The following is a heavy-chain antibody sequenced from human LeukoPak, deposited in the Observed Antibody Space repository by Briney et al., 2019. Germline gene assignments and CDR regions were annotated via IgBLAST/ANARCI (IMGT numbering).Heavy chain of an antibody. V-gene: IGHV3-9*01. CDR2: ITWNSRKI. Sequence: PGGSLRLCCVGSGFIFEDHTMQWVRQRPGKGLEWVSGITWNSRKIAYADSVKGRFTISRDNAKNSLYLHMDSLTKEDTAFYYCARGPGFPRDYWGQGTLVIVSS. J-gene: IGHJ4*02. CDR3: ARGPGFPRDY. CDR1: GFIFEDHT.